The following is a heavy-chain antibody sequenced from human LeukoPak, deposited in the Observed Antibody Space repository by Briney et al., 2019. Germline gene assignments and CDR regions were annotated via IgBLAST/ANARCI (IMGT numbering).Heavy chain of an antibody. J-gene: IGHJ4*02. CDR2: INHSGST. CDR1: GGSFSGYY. CDR3: ASKGIAAAGTKKGFDY. D-gene: IGHD6-13*01. Sequence: SETLSLTCAVYGGSFSGYYWSWIRQPPGKGLEWIGEINHSGSTNYNPSLKSRVTVSVDTSKNQFSLELSSVTAADTAVYYCASKGIAAAGTKKGFDYWGQGTLVTVSS. V-gene: IGHV4-34*01.